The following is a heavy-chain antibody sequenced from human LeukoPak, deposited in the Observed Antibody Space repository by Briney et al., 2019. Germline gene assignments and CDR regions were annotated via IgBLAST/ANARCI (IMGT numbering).Heavy chain of an antibody. D-gene: IGHD3-3*01. J-gene: IGHJ4*02. V-gene: IGHV4-34*01. CDR1: GGSFSGYY. Sequence: SETLSLTCAVYGGSFSGYYWSWIRQPPGKGLEWIGEINHSGSTNYNPSLKSRVTISVDTSKNQFSLKLSSVTAADTAVYYCARGQYYDFWSGYSPEFDHWGQGTLVTVSS. CDR2: INHSGST. CDR3: ARGQYYDFWSGYSPEFDH.